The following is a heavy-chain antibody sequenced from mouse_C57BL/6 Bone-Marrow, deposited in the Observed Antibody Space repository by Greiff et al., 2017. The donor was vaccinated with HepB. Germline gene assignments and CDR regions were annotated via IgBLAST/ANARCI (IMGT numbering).Heavy chain of an antibody. J-gene: IGHJ2*01. Sequence: EVQGVESGGDLVKPGGSLKLSCAASGFTFSSYGMSWVRQTPDKRLEWVATISSGGSYTYYPDSVKGRFTISRDNAKNTLYLQMSSLKSEDTAMYYCARPPLTTVVAPTFYFDYWGQGTTLTVSS. CDR3: ARPPLTTVVAPTFYFDY. CDR1: GFTFSSYG. V-gene: IGHV5-6*01. CDR2: ISSGGSYT. D-gene: IGHD1-1*01.